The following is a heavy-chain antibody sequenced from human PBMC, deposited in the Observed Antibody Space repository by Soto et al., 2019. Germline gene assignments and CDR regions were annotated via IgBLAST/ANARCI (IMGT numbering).Heavy chain of an antibody. CDR2: IYYSGST. Sequence: SETLSLTCTVSGGSISSCYWSWIRQPPGKGLEWIGYIYYSGSTNYNPSLKSRVTISVDTSKNQFSLKLSSVTAADTAVYYCARTLYDYGDYYYYMDVWGKGTTVTVSS. CDR3: ARTLYDYGDYYYYMDV. D-gene: IGHD4-17*01. V-gene: IGHV4-59*01. J-gene: IGHJ6*03. CDR1: GGSISSCY.